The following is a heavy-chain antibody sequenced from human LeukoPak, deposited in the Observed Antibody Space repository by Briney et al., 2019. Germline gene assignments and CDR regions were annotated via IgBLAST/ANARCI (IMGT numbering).Heavy chain of an antibody. CDR2: IYTSGST. V-gene: IGHV4-4*07. CDR1: GGSISSYY. D-gene: IGHD3-22*01. J-gene: IGHJ4*02. Sequence: SDTLSLTCTVSGGSISSYYWSWIRQPAGEGLEWFGSIYTSGSTNYNPSLKSRVTMSVDTSKNQFSLKLSSVTAVDTAVYYCARDWYYYDSSGYRYFDYWGQGTLVTVSS. CDR3: ARDWYYYDSSGYRYFDY.